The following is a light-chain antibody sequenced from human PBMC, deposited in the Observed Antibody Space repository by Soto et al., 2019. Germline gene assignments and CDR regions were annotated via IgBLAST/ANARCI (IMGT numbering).Light chain of an antibody. CDR3: QQYSSSPLT. V-gene: IGKV3-20*01. J-gene: IGKJ4*01. CDR2: GAS. CDR1: QSVSLTA. Sequence: IVLTPSPGTLSLSPWERATISCAASQSVSLTALAWYQHKPGQAPRLLIYGASFSATGIPHRFSGSGAGTDFTLTISSLESEDSAVYYCQQYSSSPLTFGGGTKVEIK.